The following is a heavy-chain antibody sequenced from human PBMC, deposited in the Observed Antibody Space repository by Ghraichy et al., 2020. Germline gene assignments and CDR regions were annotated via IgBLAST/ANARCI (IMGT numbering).Heavy chain of an antibody. CDR3: ARRWSYYDFWSGYYTGNPNWYFDL. D-gene: IGHD3-3*01. J-gene: IGHJ2*01. Sequence: GGSLRLSCAASGFTFSRYWMNWVRQAPGKGLEWVANIKQDGSEKYYVDSVKGRFTISRDNAKNSLYLQMNSLRAEDTAVYYCARRWSYYDFWSGYYTGNPNWYFDLWGRGTLVTVSS. V-gene: IGHV3-7*03. CDR1: GFTFSRYW. CDR2: IKQDGSEK.